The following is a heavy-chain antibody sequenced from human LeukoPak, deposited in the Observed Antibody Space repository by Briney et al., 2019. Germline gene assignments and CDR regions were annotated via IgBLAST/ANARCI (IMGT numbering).Heavy chain of an antibody. CDR1: GGSFSGYY. J-gene: IGHJ4*02. Sequence: SETLSLTCAVYGGSFSGYYWSWIRQPPGKGLEWIGEINHSGSTNYNPSLKSRVTISVDTSKNQLSLKLSSVTAADTAVYYCARGGGVMVRAPFDYWGQGTLVTVSS. D-gene: IGHD3-10*01. V-gene: IGHV4-34*01. CDR3: ARGGGVMVRAPFDY. CDR2: INHSGST.